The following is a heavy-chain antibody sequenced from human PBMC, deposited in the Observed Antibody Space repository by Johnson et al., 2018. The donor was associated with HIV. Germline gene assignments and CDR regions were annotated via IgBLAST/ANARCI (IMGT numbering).Heavy chain of an antibody. CDR2: IKQDGSEK. CDR1: GFTFSSYW. Sequence: VQLVESGGGVVQPGRSLRLSCAASGFTFSSYWMSWVRQAPGKGLEWVANIKQDGSEKYYADSVKGRFTISRDNSKNTLYLQMNSLKTEDTAVYYCTGRSGYYGSVSRDDAFDIWGQGTMVTVSS. CDR3: TGRSGYYGSVSRDDAFDI. V-gene: IGHV3-7*03. D-gene: IGHD3-10*01. J-gene: IGHJ3*02.